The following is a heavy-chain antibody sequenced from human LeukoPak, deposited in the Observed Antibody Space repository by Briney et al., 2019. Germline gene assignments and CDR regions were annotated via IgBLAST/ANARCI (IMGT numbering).Heavy chain of an antibody. CDR2: ISYDGSNK. D-gene: IGHD5-12*01. J-gene: IGHJ4*02. Sequence: GGSLRLSCAASGFTFSSYGMHWVRQAPGKGLEWVAVISYDGSNKYYADSVKGRFTISRDNSKNTLYLQMNSLTAEDTALYYCAKSRGYSNTSPFDYWGQGTLVAVSS. V-gene: IGHV3-30*18. CDR3: AKSRGYSNTSPFDY. CDR1: GFTFSSYG.